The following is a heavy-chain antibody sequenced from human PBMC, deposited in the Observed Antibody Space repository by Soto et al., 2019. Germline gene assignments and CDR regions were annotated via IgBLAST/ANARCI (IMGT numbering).Heavy chain of an antibody. CDR2: MNPNSGNT. CDR3: AETDCGYNDC. D-gene: IGHD5-12*01. V-gene: IGHV1-8*01. CDR1: GYTFTSYD. Sequence: QVQLVQSGAEVKKPGASVKVSCKASGYTFTSYDINWVRQATGQGLEWMGWMNPNSGNTGYAQKFKXXGXMXTNTDISTAYMELSSVSSESTAVYYCAETDCGYNDCCGQGTRVTVAA. J-gene: IGHJ1*01.